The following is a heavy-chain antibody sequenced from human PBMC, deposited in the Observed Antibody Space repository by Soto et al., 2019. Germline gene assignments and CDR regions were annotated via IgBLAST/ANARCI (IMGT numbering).Heavy chain of an antibody. V-gene: IGHV1-18*01. CDR3: ARDRYYDSSGYYRGGAFDI. CDR2: ISAYNGNT. J-gene: IGHJ3*02. CDR1: GYTFTSCG. D-gene: IGHD3-22*01. Sequence: XSVKVSCKASGYTFTSCGISWLRQAPVQGLEWMGWISAYNGNTNYAQKLQGRVTMTTDTSTSTAYMELRSLRSDDTAVYYCARDRYYDSSGYYRGGAFDIWGQGTMVTVSS.